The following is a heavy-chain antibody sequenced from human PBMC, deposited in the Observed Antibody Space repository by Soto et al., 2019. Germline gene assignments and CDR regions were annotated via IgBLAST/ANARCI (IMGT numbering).Heavy chain of an antibody. J-gene: IGHJ6*02. Sequence: GGSLRLSCAASGFTFSSYAMHWVRQAPGKGLEWVAVISYDGSNKYYADSVKGRFTISRDNSKNTLYLQMNSLRAEDTAVYYCARNSNYYDSSGYVCMDVWGQGTTVTVSS. V-gene: IGHV3-30-3*01. D-gene: IGHD3-22*01. CDR2: ISYDGSNK. CDR1: GFTFSSYA. CDR3: ARNSNYYDSSGYVCMDV.